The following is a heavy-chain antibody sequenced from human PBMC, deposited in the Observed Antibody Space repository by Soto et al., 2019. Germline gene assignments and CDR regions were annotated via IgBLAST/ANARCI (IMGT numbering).Heavy chain of an antibody. Sequence: SETLSLTCAVSGYSISGGYYWGWIRQPPGKGLEWIGSIYHSGSTYYNPSLKSRVTISVDTSKNQFSLKLSSVTAADTAVYYCARDLDFWSGSGPYYYGMDVWGQGTTVTVSS. D-gene: IGHD3-3*01. J-gene: IGHJ6*02. V-gene: IGHV4-38-2*02. CDR2: IYHSGST. CDR3: ARDLDFWSGSGPYYYGMDV. CDR1: GYSISGGYY.